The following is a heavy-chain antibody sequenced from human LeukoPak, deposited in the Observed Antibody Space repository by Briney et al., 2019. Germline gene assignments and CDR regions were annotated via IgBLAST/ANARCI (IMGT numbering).Heavy chain of an antibody. J-gene: IGHJ6*03. V-gene: IGHV1-2*02. Sequence: GASVKVSCKASGYTFTRYYMHWVRQAPGQGLEWMGWINPNSGVTNYAQKLQGKVTITRDTSIDTAYMQLSRLRSDDTAVYYCAKDRYGDYEAPFHYYMDAWGRGTTVTVSS. CDR3: AKDRYGDYEAPFHYYMDA. D-gene: IGHD5-12*01. CDR1: GYTFTRYY. CDR2: INPNSGVT.